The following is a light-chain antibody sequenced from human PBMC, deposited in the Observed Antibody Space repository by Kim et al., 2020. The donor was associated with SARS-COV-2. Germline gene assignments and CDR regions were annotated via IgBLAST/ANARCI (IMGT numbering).Light chain of an antibody. CDR2: AAS. CDR3: LQDYGYPRS. CDR1: QGIRND. J-gene: IGKJ2*03. V-gene: IGKV1-6*01. Sequence: SASVGDRVTNTCRASQGIRNDLGWYQQKPGKAPKVLIYAASRLQSGVPSRLSGSGSGTDFTLTISSLQPEDFATYYCLQDYGYPRSFGQGTKLEI.